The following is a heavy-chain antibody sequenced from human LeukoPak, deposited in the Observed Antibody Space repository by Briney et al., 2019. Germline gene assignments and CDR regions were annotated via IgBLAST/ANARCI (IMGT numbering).Heavy chain of an antibody. V-gene: IGHV4-59*01. CDR3: ARDNPMTY. CDR2: IYDSGTT. D-gene: IGHD3-22*01. Sequence: PSETLSLTCTVSGGSFGNYYWSWIRQPPGKGLEWIGYIYDSGTTNYNPSLKSRVTISVDTATNQFSLKLSSVTAADTAVYYCARDNPMTYWGQGTLVTVSS. CDR1: GGSFGNYY. J-gene: IGHJ4*02.